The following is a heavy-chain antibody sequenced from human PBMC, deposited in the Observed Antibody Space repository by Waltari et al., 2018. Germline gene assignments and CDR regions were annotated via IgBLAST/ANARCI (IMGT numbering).Heavy chain of an antibody. CDR3: ARRRYDFWSGYYSTDYYYYMDV. Sequence: QVQLQQWGAGLLKPSETLSLTCAVYGGSFSGYYWSWIRQPPGKGLEWIGEINHSGSTNYNPSLKSRVTISVDTSKNQFSLKLSSVTAADTAVYYCARRRYDFWSGYYSTDYYYYMDVWGKGTTVTISS. J-gene: IGHJ6*03. CDR1: GGSFSGYY. V-gene: IGHV4-34*01. CDR2: INHSGST. D-gene: IGHD3-3*01.